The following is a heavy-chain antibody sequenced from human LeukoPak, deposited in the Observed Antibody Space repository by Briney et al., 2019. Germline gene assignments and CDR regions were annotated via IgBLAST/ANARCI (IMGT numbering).Heavy chain of an antibody. CDR1: GGSISSYY. CDR2: IYYSGNT. J-gene: IGHJ4*02. Sequence: SETLSLTCTVSGGSISSYYWNWVRQPPGKGLEWIGFIYYSGNTNYNPSLKSRVTISVDTSKYQFSLRLSSVAAADTAVYYCAREGGPYRPLDYSGQGTLVTVAS. V-gene: IGHV4-59*01. CDR3: AREGGPYRPLDY.